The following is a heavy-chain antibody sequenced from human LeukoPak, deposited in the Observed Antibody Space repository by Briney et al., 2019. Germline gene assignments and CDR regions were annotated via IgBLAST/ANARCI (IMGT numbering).Heavy chain of an antibody. J-gene: IGHJ4*02. V-gene: IGHV3-21*06. CDR1: GFTLSTYH. CDR2: ISSSSGYI. CDR3: ARRATTERGHSYGLDY. Sequence: GGSLRLSCEVSGFTLSTYHMNWVRQAPGKGLEWVSSISSSSGYIYYADSMTGRFTISRDNAKNSLYLQMNSLRAEDTAIYYCARRATTERGHSYGLDYWGQGTLVTVSS. D-gene: IGHD5-18*01.